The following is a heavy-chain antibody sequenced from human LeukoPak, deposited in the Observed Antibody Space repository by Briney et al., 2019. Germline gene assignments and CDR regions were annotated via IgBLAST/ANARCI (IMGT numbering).Heavy chain of an antibody. V-gene: IGHV4-34*01. CDR1: GGSFSGYY. Sequence: SETLSLTCAVYGGSFSGYYWSWIRQPPGKGLEWIGEINHSGSTNYNPSLRSRVTISVDTSKNQFSLKLSSVTAPDTAVYYCARYGSGSYYTPITFDYWGQGTLVTVSS. J-gene: IGHJ4*02. D-gene: IGHD3-10*01. CDR2: INHSGST. CDR3: ARYGSGSYYTPITFDY.